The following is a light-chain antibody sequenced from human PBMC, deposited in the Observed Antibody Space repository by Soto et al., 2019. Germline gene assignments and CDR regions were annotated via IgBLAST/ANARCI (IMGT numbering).Light chain of an antibody. Sequence: EIVLTQSPATLSVSPGERVTLSCRASESLSYFLAWYQHKPGQSPRLLIYGVSTRVAGVPSRFSGGGSATDFTLTINSLQSEDFAVYYCQSYNDWPFAFGQGTKLEI. J-gene: IGKJ2*01. CDR1: ESLSYF. CDR3: QSYNDWPFA. CDR2: GVS. V-gene: IGKV3-15*01.